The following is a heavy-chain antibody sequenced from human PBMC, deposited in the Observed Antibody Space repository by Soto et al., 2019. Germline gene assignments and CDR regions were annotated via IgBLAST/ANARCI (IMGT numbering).Heavy chain of an antibody. J-gene: IGHJ4*02. Sequence: PGGSLRLSCAASGFNVNSDYMNWVRQTPGKGLEWVASIYSGETTYYADSVKGRFTISRDNSKNTLYLQMNSLRAEDTAVYYCAKDRGLLRYFDYWGQGTLVTVSS. V-gene: IGHV3-53*05. CDR2: IYSGETT. CDR1: GFNVNSDY. D-gene: IGHD1-26*01. CDR3: AKDRGLLRYFDY.